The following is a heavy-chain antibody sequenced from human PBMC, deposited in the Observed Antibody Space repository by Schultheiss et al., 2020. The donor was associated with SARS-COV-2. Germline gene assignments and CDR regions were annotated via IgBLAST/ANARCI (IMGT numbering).Heavy chain of an antibody. J-gene: IGHJ3*02. Sequence: GGSLRLSCAASGFTFSSYAMSWVRQAPGKGLEWVSGISGSGGSTNYADSVKGRFTISRDNSKNTLYLQMNSLRAEDTAVYYCAKLPYVLRFLEWLGDAFDIWGQGTMVTVSS. CDR1: GFTFSSYA. D-gene: IGHD3-3*01. CDR3: AKLPYVLRFLEWLGDAFDI. V-gene: IGHV3-23*01. CDR2: ISGSGGST.